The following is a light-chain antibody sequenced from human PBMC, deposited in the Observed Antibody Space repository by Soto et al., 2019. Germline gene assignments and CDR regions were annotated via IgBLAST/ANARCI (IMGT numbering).Light chain of an antibody. J-gene: IGKJ1*01. Sequence: EVVLTQFACTLSWSPGERATLYCTASQTITGTYLAWYQQKPGQAPRLLIHGASTRTTGIPDRFSGGGTGTDFNINISRVEPEDFAVYYCQQRTNWPPWTFGQGTKWIS. V-gene: IGKV3D-20*02. CDR2: GAS. CDR3: QQRTNWPPWT. CDR1: QTITGTY.